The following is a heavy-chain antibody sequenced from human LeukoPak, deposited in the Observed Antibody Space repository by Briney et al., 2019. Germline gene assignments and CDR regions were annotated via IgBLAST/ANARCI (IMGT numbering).Heavy chain of an antibody. V-gene: IGHV3-21*01. J-gene: IGHJ4*02. Sequence: GGSLRLSCAASTFIFSGYSMNWVRQAPGKGLEWVSSISSSSSYIYYADSVKGRFTISRDNAKNSLYLQMNSLRAEDTAVYYCARGHGIFGVIDYWGQGTLVTVSS. CDR3: ARGHGIFGVIDY. CDR1: TFIFSGYS. CDR2: ISSSSSYI. D-gene: IGHD3-3*01.